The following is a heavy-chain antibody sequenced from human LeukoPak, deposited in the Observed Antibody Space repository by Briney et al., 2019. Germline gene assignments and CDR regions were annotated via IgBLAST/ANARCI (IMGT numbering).Heavy chain of an antibody. CDR1: GFSFRNAW. CDR3: TTVWNCGGDCSDAFDI. V-gene: IGHV3-15*01. D-gene: IGHD2-21*02. CDR2: VKSKTDGGTT. J-gene: IGHJ3*02. Sequence: GGSLRLSCAASGFSFRNAWMSWVRQAPGKGLEWVGRVKSKTDGGTTDYAAPVKGRFTISRDDSKNTLYLQMNSLKTEDTAVYYCTTVWNCGGDCSDAFDIWGQGTMVTVSS.